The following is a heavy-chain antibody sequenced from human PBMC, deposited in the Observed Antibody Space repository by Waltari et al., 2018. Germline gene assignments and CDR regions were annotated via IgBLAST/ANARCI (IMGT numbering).Heavy chain of an antibody. CDR2: IYHSGST. V-gene: IGHV4-38-2*01. J-gene: IGHJ4*02. Sequence: QVQLQESGPGLVKPSETLSLTCAVSGYSISRGYYWGWIRQPPGKGLEWIGSIYHSGSTYYNPSLKSRVTISVDTSKNQFSLKLSSVTAADTAVYYCARRGYCSSTSCYYSYWGQGTLVTVSS. D-gene: IGHD2-2*01. CDR3: ARRGYCSSTSCYYSY. CDR1: GYSISRGYY.